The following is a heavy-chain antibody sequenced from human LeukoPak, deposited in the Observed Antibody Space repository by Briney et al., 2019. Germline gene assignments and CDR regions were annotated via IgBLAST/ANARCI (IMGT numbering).Heavy chain of an antibody. CDR1: GFTFSDYY. Sequence: GGSLRLSCAASGFTFSDYYMSWIRQAPGKGLEWLSYISSSSLTIYYPDSVKGRFTVSRDNGENSLFLQMDSLRVEDTAIYYCARVTGTTSVVMDSWGQGTLVTVSS. CDR3: ARVTGTTSVVMDS. V-gene: IGHV3-11*04. CDR2: ISSSSLTI. J-gene: IGHJ5*02. D-gene: IGHD1-7*01.